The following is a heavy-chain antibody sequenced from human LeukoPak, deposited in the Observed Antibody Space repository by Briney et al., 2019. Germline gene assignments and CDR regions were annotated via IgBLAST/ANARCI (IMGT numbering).Heavy chain of an antibody. CDR2: VSSSGGST. V-gene: IGHV3-23*01. J-gene: IGHJ4*02. CDR1: GFTFSSYA. D-gene: IGHD1-26*01. CDR3: AKDRGSYRSSDY. Sequence: PGGSLRLSCAASGFTFSSYAMSWVRQAPGKGLEWVSTVSSSGGSTNYAYSVKGRFTISRDNSKNTLYLQMSSLRAEDTAVYYCAKDRGSYRSSDYWGPGTPVTVSS.